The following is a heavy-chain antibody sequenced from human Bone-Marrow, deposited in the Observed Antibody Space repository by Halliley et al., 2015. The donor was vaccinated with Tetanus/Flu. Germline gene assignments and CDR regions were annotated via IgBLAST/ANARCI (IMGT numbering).Heavy chain of an antibody. CDR2: VSLNRGDT. J-gene: IGHJ4*02. V-gene: IGHV1-2*02. D-gene: IGHD6-25*01. CDR3: ARDRAGSAWTSADF. Sequence: MGWVSLNRGDTDYAQKFQGRVTMTRDTSISTAYMELSRLTSDDTAVYYCARDRAGSAWTSADFWGQGTQVTVAS.